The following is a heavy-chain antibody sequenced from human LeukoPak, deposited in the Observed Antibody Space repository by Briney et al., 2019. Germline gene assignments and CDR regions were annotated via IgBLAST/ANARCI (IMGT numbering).Heavy chain of an antibody. CDR2: ISGSGGST. D-gene: IGHD3-22*01. V-gene: IGHV3-23*01. CDR1: GFTFSSYA. Sequence: GGSLRLSCAASGFTFSSYAMSWVRQAPGKGLEWVPAISGSGGSTYYADSVKGRFTISRDNSKNTLYLQMNSLRAEDTAVYYCAKSPTPMNYYDSSGYYSGGWFDYWGQGTLVTVSS. J-gene: IGHJ4*02. CDR3: AKSPTPMNYYDSSGYYSGGWFDY.